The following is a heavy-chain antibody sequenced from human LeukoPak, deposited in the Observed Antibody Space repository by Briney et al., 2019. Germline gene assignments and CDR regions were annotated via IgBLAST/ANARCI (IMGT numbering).Heavy chain of an antibody. J-gene: IGHJ5*02. CDR1: GFTFSSYS. V-gene: IGHV3-21*01. Sequence: GGSLRLSCAASGFTFSSYSMNWVRQAPGKGLEWVLSISSSSSYIYYADSVKGRFTISRDNAKNSLYLQMNSLRAEDTAVYYCAREGYYDFWSGYSDNWFDPWGRGTLVTVSS. CDR2: ISSSSSYI. CDR3: AREGYYDFWSGYSDNWFDP. D-gene: IGHD3-3*01.